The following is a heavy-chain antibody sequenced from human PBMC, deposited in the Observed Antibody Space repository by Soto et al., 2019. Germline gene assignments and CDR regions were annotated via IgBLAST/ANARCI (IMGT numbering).Heavy chain of an antibody. J-gene: IGHJ4*02. V-gene: IGHV3-30-3*01. CDR1: GFTFSSYA. CDR2: ISYDGSNK. CDR3: ARGYYDSSGPQGY. Sequence: PGGSLRLSCAASGFTFSSYAMHWVRQAPGKGLEWVAVISYDGSNKYYADSVKGRFTISRDNSKNTLYLQMNSLRAEDTAVYYCARGYYDSSGPQGYWGQGTLVTV. D-gene: IGHD3-22*01.